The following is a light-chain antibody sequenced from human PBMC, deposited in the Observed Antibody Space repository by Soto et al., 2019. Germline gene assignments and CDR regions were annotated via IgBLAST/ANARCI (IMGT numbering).Light chain of an antibody. CDR2: DAS. CDR3: QQANNFPHP. CDR1: QGISSC. J-gene: IGKJ4*01. V-gene: IGKV1-12*01. Sequence: DIQMNQSPYSVSASVGDRVTITCRASQGISSCLAWYQQKPEKAPKLVIYDASSLQSGVPSRVRGSGSGTDFTLTISSLQTEDVATYYCQQANNFPHPFGGGTKLEL.